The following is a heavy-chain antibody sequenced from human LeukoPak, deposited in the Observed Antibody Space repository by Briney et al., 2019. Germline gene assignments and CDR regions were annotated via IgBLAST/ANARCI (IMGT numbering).Heavy chain of an antibody. D-gene: IGHD6-6*01. V-gene: IGHV3-48*03. J-gene: IGHJ6*02. CDR3: ARVRMSIMDV. CDR2: ISTTGSAI. Sequence: PGGSLRLSCVTSGLAFSYSEMTWVRQAPGKGLEWVSYISTTGSAIYYADSLKGRFTISRDNAKNSVYLQMNSLRAEDTGIYYCARVRMSIMDVWGQGTTVTVSS. CDR1: GLAFSYSE.